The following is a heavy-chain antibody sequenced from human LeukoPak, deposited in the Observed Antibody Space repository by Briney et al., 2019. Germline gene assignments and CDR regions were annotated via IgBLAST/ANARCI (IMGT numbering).Heavy chain of an antibody. J-gene: IGHJ5*02. Sequence: GASVKVSCKASGYTFTNNYMHWVRQAPGQGLEWMGIINPSSDNTWYAQKFQGRVTMTRDMATSTDYMEVSSLKSEDTAVYYCARDNSQGDSAWWFDPWGQGTLVTVSS. CDR3: ARDNSQGDSAWWFDP. D-gene: IGHD1-26*01. CDR2: INPSSDNT. V-gene: IGHV1-46*01. CDR1: GYTFTNNY.